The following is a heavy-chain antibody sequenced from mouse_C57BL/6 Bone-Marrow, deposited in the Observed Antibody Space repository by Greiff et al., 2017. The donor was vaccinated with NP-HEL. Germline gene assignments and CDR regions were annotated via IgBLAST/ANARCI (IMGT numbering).Heavy chain of an antibody. Sequence: EVMLVSSLGGLVKPGGSLKLSCAASGFTFSDYGMHWVRQAPEKGLEWVAYISSGSSTIYYADTVKGRFTISRDNAKNTLFLQMTSLRSEDTAMYYCARPYDYDVHWYFDVWGTGTTVTVSS. CDR2: ISSGSSTI. V-gene: IGHV5-17*01. D-gene: IGHD2-4*01. J-gene: IGHJ1*03. CDR1: GFTFSDYG. CDR3: ARPYDYDVHWYFDV.